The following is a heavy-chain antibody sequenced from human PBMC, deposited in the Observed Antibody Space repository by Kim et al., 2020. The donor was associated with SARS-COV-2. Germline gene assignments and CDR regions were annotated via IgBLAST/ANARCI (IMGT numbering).Heavy chain of an antibody. V-gene: IGHV3-30*04. Sequence: GGSLRLSCAASGFTFSSYAMHWVRQAPGKGLEWVAVISYDGSNKYYADSVKGRFTISRDNSKNTLYLQMNSLRAEDTAVYYCARDEGTVVAYYYYGMDVWGQGTTVTVSS. CDR2: ISYDGSNK. CDR1: GFTFSSYA. D-gene: IGHD4-17*01. J-gene: IGHJ6*02. CDR3: ARDEGTVVAYYYYGMDV.